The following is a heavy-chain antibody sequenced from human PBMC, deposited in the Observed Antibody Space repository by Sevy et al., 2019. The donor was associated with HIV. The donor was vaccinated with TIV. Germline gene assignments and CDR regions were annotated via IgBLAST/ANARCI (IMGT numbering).Heavy chain of an antibody. V-gene: IGHV1-69*13. CDR2: IIPIFGTA. Sequence: ASVKVSCRASGGTFSSYTINWVRQAPGQGLEWMGEIIPIFGTANYAQKLQGRVTIIADESTTTAYMELSSLRSEDTAVYYCARGGCYYDKGMDVWGQGTTVTVSS. CDR1: GGTFSSYT. D-gene: IGHD3-22*01. J-gene: IGHJ6*02. CDR3: ARGGCYYDKGMDV.